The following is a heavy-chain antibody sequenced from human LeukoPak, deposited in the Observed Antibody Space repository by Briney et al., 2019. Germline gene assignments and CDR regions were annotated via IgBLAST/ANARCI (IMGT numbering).Heavy chain of an antibody. J-gene: IGHJ4*02. Sequence: SETLSLTCIVSGYSISSGYYWGWIRQPPGKGLEWIGGIYHSGSTYYNPSLKSRVTISVDTSKNQFSLKLNSVTAADTAVYYCARQPAYWGQGTLVTVSS. CDR2: IYHSGST. V-gene: IGHV4-38-2*02. CDR3: ARQPAY. CDR1: GYSISSGYY.